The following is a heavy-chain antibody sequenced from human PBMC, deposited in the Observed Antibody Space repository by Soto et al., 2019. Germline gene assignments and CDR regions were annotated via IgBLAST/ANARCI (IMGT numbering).Heavy chain of an antibody. J-gene: IGHJ6*02. CDR3: AGSGSYYNPSYYYYGMDV. D-gene: IGHD3-10*01. Sequence: GESLKISCKGSGYSFTSYWISWVRQVPGKGLEWTGRIDPSDSYTNYSPSFQGHVTISADKSISTAYLQWSSLKASDTAMYYCAGSGSYYNPSYYYYGMDVWGQGTTVTVSS. CDR2: IDPSDSYT. V-gene: IGHV5-10-1*01. CDR1: GYSFTSYW.